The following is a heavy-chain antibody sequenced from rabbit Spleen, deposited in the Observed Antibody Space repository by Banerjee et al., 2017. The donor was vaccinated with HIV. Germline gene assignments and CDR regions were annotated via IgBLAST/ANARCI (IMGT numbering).Heavy chain of an antibody. V-gene: IGHV1S40*01. CDR1: GLDFSGDSY. CDR3: ARDTATSFSTYGMDL. J-gene: IGHJ6*01. D-gene: IGHD1-1*01. CDR2: IDAGSSGFT. Sequence: QSLEESGGGLVKPGASLTLTCKASGLDFSGDSYDSYMCWVRQAPGKGLEWIACIDAGSSGFTYFASWAKGRFTISKTSSTTVTLQMTSLTAADTATYFCARDTATSFSTYGMDLWGPGTLVTVS.